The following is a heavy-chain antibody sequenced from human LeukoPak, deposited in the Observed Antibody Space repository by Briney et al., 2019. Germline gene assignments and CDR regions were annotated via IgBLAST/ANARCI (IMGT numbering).Heavy chain of an antibody. Sequence: GGSLRLSCAASGFTVSSNYMSWVRQAPGKGLEWVSVIYSGGSTYYADSVKGRYTISRDNSKNTLYLQMNSLRAEDTAVYYCARGFSGTPELYWGQGTLVTASS. CDR3: ARGFSGTPELY. V-gene: IGHV3-53*01. CDR2: IYSGGST. CDR1: GFTVSSNY. J-gene: IGHJ4*02. D-gene: IGHD1-1*01.